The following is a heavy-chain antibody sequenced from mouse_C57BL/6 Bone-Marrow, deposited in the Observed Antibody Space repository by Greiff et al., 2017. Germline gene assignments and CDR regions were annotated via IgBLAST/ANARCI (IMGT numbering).Heavy chain of an antibody. CDR2: ISYSGST. CDR3: ARYHYGNYDWYFDV. CDR1: GYSITSDY. D-gene: IGHD2-1*01. Sequence: EVKVIESGPGLAKPSQTLSLTCSVTGYSITSDYWNWIRKFPGNKLEYMGYISYSGSTYYNPSLKSRISITRDTSKNQYYLQLNSVTTEDTATYYCARYHYGNYDWYFDVWGTGTTVTVSS. J-gene: IGHJ1*03. V-gene: IGHV3-8*01.